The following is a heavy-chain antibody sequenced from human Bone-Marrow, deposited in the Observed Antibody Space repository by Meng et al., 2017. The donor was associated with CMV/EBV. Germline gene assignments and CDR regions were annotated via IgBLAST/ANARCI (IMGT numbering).Heavy chain of an antibody. V-gene: IGHV4-61*01. Sequence: GGAGSSGSYYWSWIRQPPGKGLEWIGYIYYSGSTNYNPSLKSRVTISVDTSKNQFSLKLSSVTAADTAVYYCARDRNCGGDCGFDYWGQGTLVTVSS. CDR1: GGAGSSGSYY. CDR2: IYYSGST. D-gene: IGHD2-21*01. CDR3: ARDRNCGGDCGFDY. J-gene: IGHJ4*02.